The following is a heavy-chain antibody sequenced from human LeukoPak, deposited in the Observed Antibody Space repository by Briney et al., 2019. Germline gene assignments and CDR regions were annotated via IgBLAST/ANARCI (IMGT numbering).Heavy chain of an antibody. J-gene: IGHJ5*02. CDR3: AVTQDKWELLDGSWFDP. CDR2: IYPGGGST. V-gene: IGHV1-46*01. CDR1: GYTFTSYY. D-gene: IGHD1-26*01. Sequence: GASVKVSCKASGYTFTSYYIHWVRQAPGQGLEWMGIIYPGGGSTSYAQKFQGRVTMTTDTSTSTAYMELRSLRSDDTAVYSCAVTQDKWELLDGSWFDPWGQGTLVTVSS.